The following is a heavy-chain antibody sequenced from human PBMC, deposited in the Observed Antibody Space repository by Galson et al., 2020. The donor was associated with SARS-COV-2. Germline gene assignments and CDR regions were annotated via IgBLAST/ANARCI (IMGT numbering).Heavy chain of an antibody. D-gene: IGHD3-10*02. CDR3: AKRPRVFEIRPYGMDV. J-gene: IGHJ6*02. Sequence: GGTLSLSCAASGFNFNNYGMHWVRQAPGKGLEWVAVISYEGSNKYYAAPERGRFFISRDNSKNTLYLQMDSLRPDDTAVYYCAKRPRVFEIRPYGMDVWGQGTKVTVSS. CDR1: GFNFNNYG. CDR2: ISYEGSNK. V-gene: IGHV3-30*18.